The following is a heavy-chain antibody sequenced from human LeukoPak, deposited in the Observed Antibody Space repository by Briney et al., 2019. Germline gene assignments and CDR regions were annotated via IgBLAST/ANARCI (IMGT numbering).Heavy chain of an antibody. V-gene: IGHV5-51*01. J-gene: IGHJ4*02. D-gene: IGHD5-18*01. Sequence: GESLKISCKGSGYSFANYWIGWVRQMPGKGLEWVGIIYPGDSDTRYSPSFQGLVTMSADKSITTAYLQWISLKASDTAMYYCARKGGTAMADYWGQGTLVTVSS. CDR2: IYPGDSDT. CDR1: GYSFANYW. CDR3: ARKGGTAMADY.